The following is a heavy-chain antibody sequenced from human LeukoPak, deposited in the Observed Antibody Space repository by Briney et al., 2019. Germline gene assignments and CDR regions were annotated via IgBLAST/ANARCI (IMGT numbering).Heavy chain of an antibody. Sequence: PSGTLSLTCAVYGGSFSGYYWSWIRQPPGKGLEWIGEINHSGSTNYNPSLKSRVTISVDTSKNQFSLKLSSVTAADTAVYYCARVVVVVPAAIKGYAYYFDYWGQGTLVTVSS. CDR2: INHSGST. CDR3: ARVVVVVPAAIKGYAYYFDY. CDR1: GGSFSGYY. J-gene: IGHJ4*02. V-gene: IGHV4-34*01. D-gene: IGHD2-2*01.